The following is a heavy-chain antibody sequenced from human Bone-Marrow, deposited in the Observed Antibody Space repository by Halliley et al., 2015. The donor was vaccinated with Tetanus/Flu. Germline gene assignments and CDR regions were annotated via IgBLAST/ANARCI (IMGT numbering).Heavy chain of an antibody. D-gene: IGHD3-16*02. Sequence: IGYIYNTGPPNHNPPLKSRVTISLDPAKNQFSLRLSSVTAADTAVYYCARLRGLGEISPYFDYWGQGTLVTVS. V-gene: IGHV4-59*01. CDR2: IYNTGPP. J-gene: IGHJ4*02. CDR3: ARLRGLGEISPYFDY.